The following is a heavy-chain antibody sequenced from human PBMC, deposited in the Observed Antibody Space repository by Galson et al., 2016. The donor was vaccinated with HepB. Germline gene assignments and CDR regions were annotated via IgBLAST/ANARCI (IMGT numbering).Heavy chain of an antibody. Sequence: SETLSLTCTVSGGSLSSSNYFWGWIRQPPGKGLEWIGNFYNSGSTSYNPSLQSRVTISVDTSKNRISLKLSSVTAADTAVYHCARLYCSSTSCCGYCGMDVWGQGTTVTVSS. V-gene: IGHV4-39*01. CDR1: GGSLSSSNYF. CDR2: FYNSGST. D-gene: IGHD2-2*01. J-gene: IGHJ6*02. CDR3: ARLYCSSTSCCGYCGMDV.